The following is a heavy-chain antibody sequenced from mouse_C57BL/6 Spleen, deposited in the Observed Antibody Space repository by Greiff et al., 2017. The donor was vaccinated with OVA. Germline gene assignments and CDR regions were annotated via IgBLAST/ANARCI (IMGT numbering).Heavy chain of an antibody. D-gene: IGHD1-1*01. V-gene: IGHV1-80*01. J-gene: IGHJ2*01. CDR1: GYAFSSYW. CDR2: IYPGDGDT. CDR3: ARWGSSPPFDY. Sequence: VQLQQSGAELVKPGASVKISCKASGYAFSSYWMNWVKQRPGQGLEWIGQIYPGDGDTNYNGKFKGKATLTADKSSSTAYMQLSSLTSEDSAVYFCARWGSSPPFDYWGQGTTLTVSS.